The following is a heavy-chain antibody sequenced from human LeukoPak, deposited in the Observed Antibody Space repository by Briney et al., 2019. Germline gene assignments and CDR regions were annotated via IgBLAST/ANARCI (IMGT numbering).Heavy chain of an antibody. D-gene: IGHD3-22*01. CDR1: GDSNSRSTYY. V-gene: IGHV4-39*01. Sequence: PSETLSLTCTVSGDSNSRSTYYWGWIRQPPGRGLEWIGALYYSGSIYYNPSLKSRATISVDTPKNQFSLKLNSVTAADTAVYYCARHGPPMSPIDYWGQGTLVSVSS. J-gene: IGHJ4*02. CDR3: ARHGPPMSPIDY. CDR2: LYYSGSI.